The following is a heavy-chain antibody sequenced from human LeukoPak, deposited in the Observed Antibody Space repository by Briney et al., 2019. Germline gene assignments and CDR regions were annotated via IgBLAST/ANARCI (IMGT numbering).Heavy chain of an antibody. V-gene: IGHV1-69*05. D-gene: IGHD3-22*01. CDR1: GGTFSSYA. Sequence: SVKVSCKASGGTFSSYAISWVRQAPGQGLEWMGRIIPIFGTANYAQKFQGRVTITTDESTSTAYMELSSLRSEDTAVYYCARDDYYDSSGSRAGAFDIWGQGTMVTVST. CDR2: IIPIFGTA. J-gene: IGHJ3*02. CDR3: ARDDYYDSSGSRAGAFDI.